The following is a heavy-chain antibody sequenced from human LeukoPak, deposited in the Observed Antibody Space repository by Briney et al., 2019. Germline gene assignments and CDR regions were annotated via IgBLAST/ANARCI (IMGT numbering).Heavy chain of an antibody. CDR3: AIATAFGGVIAHFDY. CDR1: GGSISSYY. J-gene: IGHJ4*02. D-gene: IGHD3-16*02. CDR2: IYYSGST. V-gene: IGHV4-59*01. Sequence: SETLSLTCTVSGGSISSYYWSWLRQPPGKGLECIGYIYYSGSTNYNPSLKSRVTISVDTSKNQFSLKLSSVTAADTAVYYCAIATAFGGVIAHFDYWGQRTLVTVSS.